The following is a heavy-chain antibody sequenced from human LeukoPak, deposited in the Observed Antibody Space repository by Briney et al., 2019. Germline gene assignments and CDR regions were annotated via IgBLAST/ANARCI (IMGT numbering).Heavy chain of an antibody. V-gene: IGHV3-48*03. CDR3: ARDAYCSGGSCFFISPFDY. Sequence: GGSLRLSCAASGFTLSTYEMNWVRQAPGKGLEWVSYISSSSKTIYYADSVKGRFTIPRDNAENSLYLQMNSLRAEDTAVYYCARDAYCSGGSCFFISPFDYWGQGTLVTVSS. CDR1: GFTLSTYE. D-gene: IGHD2-15*01. J-gene: IGHJ4*02. CDR2: ISSSSKTI.